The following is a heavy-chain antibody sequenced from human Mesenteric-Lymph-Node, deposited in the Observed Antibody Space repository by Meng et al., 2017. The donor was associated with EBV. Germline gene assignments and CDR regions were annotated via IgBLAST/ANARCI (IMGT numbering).Heavy chain of an antibody. CDR2: INHSGST. J-gene: IGHJ4*02. V-gene: IGHV4-34*01. CDR3: ARPRIRYGSGSYYY. Sequence: VPLKQWGAGLLKPSETLSLTCAVHGGSFSDYFWTWIRQAPGKGLEWVGEINHSGSTKYNPSLKSRVTISVDTSKNQISLNLNSVTAADTAVYYCARPRIRYGSGSYYYWGQGTLVTVSS. D-gene: IGHD3-10*01. CDR1: GGSFSDYF.